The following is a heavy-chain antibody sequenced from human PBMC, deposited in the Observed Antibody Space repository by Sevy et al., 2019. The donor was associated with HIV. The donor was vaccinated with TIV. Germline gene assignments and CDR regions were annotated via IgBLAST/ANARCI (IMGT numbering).Heavy chain of an antibody. V-gene: IGHV3-33*01. D-gene: IGHD4-17*01. Sequence: GGSLRLSCAASGFNFSIYGMHWVRQAPGKGLEWVALIWYDGSNKYYVDSVKGRFTIFRDNSKNTVYLQMNSLRAEDTAVYYCARGRDYGNFHYWGQGTLVTVSS. J-gene: IGHJ4*02. CDR1: GFNFSIYG. CDR2: IWYDGSNK. CDR3: ARGRDYGNFHY.